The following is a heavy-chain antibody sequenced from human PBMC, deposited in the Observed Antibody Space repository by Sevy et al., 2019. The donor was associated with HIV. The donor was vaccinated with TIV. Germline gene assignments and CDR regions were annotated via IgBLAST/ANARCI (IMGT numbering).Heavy chain of an antibody. CDR3: ASTSCSGGSCYSLIDA. CDR2: IYSGGST. J-gene: IGHJ4*02. D-gene: IGHD2-15*01. Sequence: GGSLRLSCAASGFTVSGNYMSWVRQAPGKGLEWVSVIYSGGSTYYADSVKGRFTISRDTSKTTLYLQMNSLRFEDTAVYYCASTSCSGGSCYSLIDAWGPGTLVTVSS. CDR1: GFTVSGNY. V-gene: IGHV3-66*02.